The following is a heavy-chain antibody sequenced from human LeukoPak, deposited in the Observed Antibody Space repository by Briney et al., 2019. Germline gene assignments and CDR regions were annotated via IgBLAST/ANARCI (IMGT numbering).Heavy chain of an antibody. V-gene: IGHV3-11*01. J-gene: IGHJ3*02. CDR3: ARAYRDAFDI. CDR2: ISRGGSSI. CDR1: GFTFNDYY. D-gene: IGHD3-16*02. Sequence: GGSLRLSCAASGFTFNDYYMGWIRQAPGKGLEWVSSISRGGSSIYYADSVRGRFTISRDNAKNLLYLQMNSLRAEDTAVYYCARAYRDAFDIWGQGTMVTVSS.